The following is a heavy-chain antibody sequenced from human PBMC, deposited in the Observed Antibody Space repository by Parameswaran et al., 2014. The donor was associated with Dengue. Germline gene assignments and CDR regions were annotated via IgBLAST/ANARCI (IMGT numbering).Heavy chain of an antibody. Sequence: VRQAPGKGLEWVAFMSYDGSKTYYGNSVKGRFAISRDNSKNTLYLQMNSLRAEDTAVYYCARVWDGYNDAFDIWGQGTMVTVSS. CDR3: ARVWDGYNDAFDI. J-gene: IGHJ3*02. CDR2: MSYDGSKT. D-gene: IGHD5-24*01. V-gene: IGHV3-33*05.